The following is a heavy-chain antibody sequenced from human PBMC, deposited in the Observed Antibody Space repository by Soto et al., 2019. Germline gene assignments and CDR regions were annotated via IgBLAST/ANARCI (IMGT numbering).Heavy chain of an antibody. CDR3: ARRHFSVGRYSQPFDY. J-gene: IGHJ4*02. CDR1: GGPFSSYY. D-gene: IGHD3-16*02. Sequence: GSLSLSCTASGGPFSSYYMSWIRQTPEGGLEWVADISCGGNDRNYADLVQGRFTFSRDPSRNILSLHINNLRAADTVTYFCARRHFSVGRYSQPFDYWGQGTMVTVSS. V-gene: IGHV3-23*01. CDR2: ISCGGNDR.